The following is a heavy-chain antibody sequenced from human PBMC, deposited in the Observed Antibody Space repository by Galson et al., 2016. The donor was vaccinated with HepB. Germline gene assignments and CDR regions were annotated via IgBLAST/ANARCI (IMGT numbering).Heavy chain of an antibody. V-gene: IGHV4-34*01. CDR3: ARGDNPDYGDYASAYYYMDV. CDR2: INQSGST. D-gene: IGHD4-17*01. J-gene: IGHJ6*03. CDR1: GGSFSGYY. Sequence: SETLSLTCAVYGGSFSGYYWSWIRQPPGKGLEWIGEINQSGSTNYNPSLKSRVTISVDTSKNQFSLKLSSVTAADTAVYYCARGDNPDYGDYASAYYYMDVWGKGTTVTVSS.